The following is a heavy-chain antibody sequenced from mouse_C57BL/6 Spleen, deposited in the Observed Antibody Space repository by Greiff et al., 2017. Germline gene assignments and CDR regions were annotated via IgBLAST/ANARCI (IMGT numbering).Heavy chain of an antibody. Sequence: VQRVESGAELVRPGASVTLSCKASGYTFTDYEMHWVKQTPVHGLEWIGAIDPETGGTAYNQKFKGKAILTADKSSSTAYMELRSLTSEDSAVYYCTISGNWFAYWGQGTLVTVSA. V-gene: IGHV1-15*01. CDR2: IDPETGGT. J-gene: IGHJ3*01. D-gene: IGHD4-1*01. CDR3: TISGNWFAY. CDR1: GYTFTDYE.